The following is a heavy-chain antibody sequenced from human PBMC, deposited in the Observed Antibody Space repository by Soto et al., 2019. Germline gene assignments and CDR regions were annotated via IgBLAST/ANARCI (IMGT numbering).Heavy chain of an antibody. CDR1: GYSISSSNW. V-gene: IGHV4-28*01. CDR2: IYYSGST. J-gene: IGHJ4*02. Sequence: SETLSLTCAVSGYSISSSNWWGWIRQPPGKGLEWIGYIYYSGSTYYNPSLKSRVTMSVDTSKNQFSLKLSSVTAVDTAVYYCARSGYYDSSGYYDYWGQGTLVTVSS. D-gene: IGHD3-22*01. CDR3: ARSGYYDSSGYYDY.